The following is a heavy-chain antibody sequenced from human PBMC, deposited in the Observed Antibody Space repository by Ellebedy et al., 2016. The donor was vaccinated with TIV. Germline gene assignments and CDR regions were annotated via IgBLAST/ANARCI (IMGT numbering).Heavy chain of an antibody. CDR2: INWNGGST. V-gene: IGHV3-20*04. J-gene: IGHJ5*02. D-gene: IGHD6-19*01. Sequence: GESLKISXAASGFTFDDYGMSWVRQAPGKGLEWVSGINWNGGSTGYADSVKGRFTISRDNAKNSLYLQMNSLRAEDTALYYCARDGDSSGWYWFDPWGQGTLVTVSS. CDR1: GFTFDDYG. CDR3: ARDGDSSGWYWFDP.